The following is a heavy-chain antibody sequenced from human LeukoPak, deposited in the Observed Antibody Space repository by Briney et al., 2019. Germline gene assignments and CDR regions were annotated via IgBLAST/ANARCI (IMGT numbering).Heavy chain of an antibody. D-gene: IGHD2-21*01. CDR2: ISAYNGDT. CDR1: GYTFTSYG. CDR3: ARVRIPGRYGMDV. Sequence: ASVKVSCKASGYTFTSYGISWVRQASGQGLEWMGWISAYNGDTNYAQKLQGRVTMTTDTSTSTAYMELRSLRSDDTAVYYCARVRIPGRYGMDVWGQGTTVTVSS. J-gene: IGHJ6*02. V-gene: IGHV1-18*01.